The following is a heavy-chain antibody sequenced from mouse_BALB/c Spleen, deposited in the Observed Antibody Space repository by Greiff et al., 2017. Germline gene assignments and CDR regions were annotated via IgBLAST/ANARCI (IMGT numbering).Heavy chain of an antibody. CDR1: GFTFSSYG. D-gene: IGHD1-1*01. CDR3: ARQGVSSIDY. Sequence: EVKLMESGGDLVQPGGSLKLSCAASGFTFSSYGMSWVRQTPDKRLEWVATISSGGSYTYYPDSVKGRFTISRDNAKNTLYLQMSSLKSEDTAMYYCARQGVSSIDYWGQGTTLTVSS. J-gene: IGHJ2*01. V-gene: IGHV5-6*01. CDR2: ISSGGSYT.